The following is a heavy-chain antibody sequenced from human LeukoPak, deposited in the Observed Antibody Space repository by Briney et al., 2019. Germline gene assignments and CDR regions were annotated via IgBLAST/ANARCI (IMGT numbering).Heavy chain of an antibody. CDR2: INPNSGGT. CDR1: GYTFTGYY. V-gene: IGHV1-2*02. D-gene: IGHD6-13*01. J-gene: IGHJ5*02. Sequence: ASVKVSCKASGYTFTGYYMHWVRQAPGQGLEWMVWINPNSGGTNYAQKFQGRVTMTRDTSISTAYMELSRLRSDDTAVYYCARDRRIAAAGIGWFDPWGQGTLVTVSS. CDR3: ARDRRIAAAGIGWFDP.